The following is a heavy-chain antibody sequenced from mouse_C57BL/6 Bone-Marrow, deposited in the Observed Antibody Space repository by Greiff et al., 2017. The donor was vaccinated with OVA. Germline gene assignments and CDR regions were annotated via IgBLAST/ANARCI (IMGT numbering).Heavy chain of an antibody. J-gene: IGHJ2*01. CDR2: ISSGGSYT. Sequence: VQLKESGGDLVKPGGSLKLSCAASGFTFSSYGMSWVRQTPDKRLEWVATISSGGSYTYYPDSVKGRFTISRDNAKNTLYLQMSSLKSEDTAMYYCARYYYGSTPFDYWGQGTTLTVSS. V-gene: IGHV5-6*01. CDR1: GFTFSSYG. D-gene: IGHD1-1*01. CDR3: ARYYYGSTPFDY.